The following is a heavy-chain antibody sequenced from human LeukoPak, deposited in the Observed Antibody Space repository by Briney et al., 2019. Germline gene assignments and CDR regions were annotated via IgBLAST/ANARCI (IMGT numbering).Heavy chain of an antibody. Sequence: SETLSLTCTVSGGSISSYYWSWIRQPAGKGLEWIGRIYTSGSTNYNPSLKSRVTMSVDTPKNQFSLKLSSVTAADTAVYYCARGTYYYDSSGYPVWGFDPWGQGTLVTVSS. CDR3: ARGTYYYDSSGYPVWGFDP. J-gene: IGHJ5*02. V-gene: IGHV4-4*07. D-gene: IGHD3-22*01. CDR1: GGSISSYY. CDR2: IYTSGST.